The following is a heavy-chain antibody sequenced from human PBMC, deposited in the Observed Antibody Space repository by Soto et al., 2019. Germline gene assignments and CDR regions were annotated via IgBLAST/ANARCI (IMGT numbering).Heavy chain of an antibody. Sequence: QLQLQESGPGLVKPSETLSLTCTVSGGSISSSSYYWGWIRQPPGKGLEWIGSIYYSGSTYYNPSLKSRVTISVDTSKNQFSLKLSSVTAADTAVYYCARRATAMVIPNYDYWGQGTLVTVSS. CDR3: ARRATAMVIPNYDY. CDR1: GGSISSSSYY. V-gene: IGHV4-39*01. J-gene: IGHJ4*02. CDR2: IYYSGST. D-gene: IGHD5-18*01.